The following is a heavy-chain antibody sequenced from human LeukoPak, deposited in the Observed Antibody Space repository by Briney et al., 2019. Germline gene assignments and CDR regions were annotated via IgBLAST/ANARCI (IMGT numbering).Heavy chain of an antibody. D-gene: IGHD3-10*01. V-gene: IGHV3-23*01. Sequence: PGGSLRLSCAASGFTLSSYAMSWVRQAPGKGLEWVSAISGSGGSTYYADSVKGRFTISRDNSKNTLYLQMNSLRAEDTAVYYCAKGSLWFGERNWFDPWGQGTLVTVSS. CDR3: AKGSLWFGERNWFDP. CDR1: GFTLSSYA. CDR2: ISGSGGST. J-gene: IGHJ5*02.